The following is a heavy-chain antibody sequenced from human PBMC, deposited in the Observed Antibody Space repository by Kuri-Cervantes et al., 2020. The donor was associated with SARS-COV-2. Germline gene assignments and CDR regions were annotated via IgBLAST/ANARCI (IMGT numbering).Heavy chain of an antibody. CDR3: AKVPPRVAWYFDL. D-gene: IGHD2-15*01. V-gene: IGHV3-23*01. CDR2: ISGTGGST. Sequence: ETLSLTCAASGFTFSSFGMSWVRQAPGKGLEWVSAISGTGGSTSYADSVKGRFTISRDNSKNTVYLQIYSLRAEDTAVYYCAKVPPRVAWYFDLWGRGTLVTVSS. J-gene: IGHJ2*01. CDR1: GFTFSSFG.